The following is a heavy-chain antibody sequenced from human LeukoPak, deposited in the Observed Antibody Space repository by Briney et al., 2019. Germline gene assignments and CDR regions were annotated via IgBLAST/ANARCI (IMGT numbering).Heavy chain of an antibody. CDR1: GFTFSSYA. CDR2: ISGSGGTT. V-gene: IGHV3-23*01. CDR3: AKVSGGGLYYDGMDV. J-gene: IGHJ6*02. Sequence: GGSLRLSCAASGFTFSSYAMHWVRQAPGKGLEWVSVISGSGGTTYYADSVKGRFTISRDSSKNTLYLQMNSLRAEDTAVYYCAKVSGGGLYYDGMDVWGQGTTVTVSS. D-gene: IGHD1-14*01.